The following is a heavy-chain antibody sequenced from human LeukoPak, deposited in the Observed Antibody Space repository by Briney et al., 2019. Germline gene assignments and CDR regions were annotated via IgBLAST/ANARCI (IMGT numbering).Heavy chain of an antibody. CDR2: IYTDGST. J-gene: IGHJ4*02. CDR1: GFTFSSHW. CDR3: ARDARGGTYFDY. V-gene: IGHV3-53*01. Sequence: GGSLRLSCAASGFTFSSHWMHWVRHAPGKGLEWVSGIYTDGSTYYADSVKGRFTISTDNSKNTLCLQMSSLRAEDTAVYYCARDARGGTYFDYWGQGTLVTVSS. D-gene: IGHD1-1*01.